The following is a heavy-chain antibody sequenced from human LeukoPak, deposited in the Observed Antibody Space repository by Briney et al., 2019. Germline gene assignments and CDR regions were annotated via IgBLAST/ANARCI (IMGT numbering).Heavy chain of an antibody. V-gene: IGHV1-8*01. Sequence: ASVKVSCKASGYTFTSYDINWVRQATGQGLEWMGWMNPNSGNTGYAQKFQGRVTMTRNTSISTAYMELSSLRSDDTAVYYCARTLHSSSWYQMGYWGQGTLVTVSS. CDR2: MNPNSGNT. J-gene: IGHJ4*02. D-gene: IGHD6-13*01. CDR3: ARTLHSSSWYQMGY. CDR1: GYTFTSYD.